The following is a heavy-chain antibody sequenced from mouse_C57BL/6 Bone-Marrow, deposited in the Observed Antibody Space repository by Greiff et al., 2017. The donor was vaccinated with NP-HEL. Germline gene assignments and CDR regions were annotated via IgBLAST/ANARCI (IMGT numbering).Heavy chain of an antibody. Sequence: VQLKESGPVLVKPGASVKMSCKASGYTFTDYYMNWVKQSHGKSLEWIGVINPYNGGTSYNQKFKGKATLTVDKSSSTAYMELNSLTSEDSAVYYCARGDSLIYYYGSSFYYFDYWGQGTTLTVSS. CDR1: GYTFTDYY. CDR3: ARGDSLIYYYGSSFYYFDY. J-gene: IGHJ2*01. CDR2: INPYNGGT. V-gene: IGHV1-19*01. D-gene: IGHD1-1*01.